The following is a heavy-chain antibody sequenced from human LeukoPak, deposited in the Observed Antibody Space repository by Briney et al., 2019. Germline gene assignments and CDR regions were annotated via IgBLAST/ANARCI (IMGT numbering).Heavy chain of an antibody. Sequence: ASVTVSCKASGYTFTNYAMNWVRQAPGQGLEWMGWINTNTGNPTYAQGFAGRFVFSSDTSVSTAYLQISSLKAEDTAVYYCARVQGVLWFGELTDAFDIWGQGTMVTVSS. D-gene: IGHD3-10*01. CDR3: ARVQGVLWFGELTDAFDI. J-gene: IGHJ3*02. CDR1: GYTFTNYA. V-gene: IGHV7-4-1*02. CDR2: INTNTGNP.